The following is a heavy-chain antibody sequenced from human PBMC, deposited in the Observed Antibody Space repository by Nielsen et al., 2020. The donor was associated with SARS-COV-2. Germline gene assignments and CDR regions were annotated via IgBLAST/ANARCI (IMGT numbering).Heavy chain of an antibody. CDR1: GYTFTSYA. V-gene: IGHV1-3*01. Sequence: ASVKVSCKASGYTFTSYAMHWVRRAPGQRLEWMGWINAGNGNTKYSQKFQGRVTMTRDTSTSTVYMELSSLRSEDTAVYYCARGSAGDRTYYDFWSGYSNYYYYGMDVWGQGTTVTVSS. CDR3: ARGSAGDRTYYDFWSGYSNYYYYGMDV. D-gene: IGHD3-3*01. J-gene: IGHJ6*02. CDR2: INAGNGNT.